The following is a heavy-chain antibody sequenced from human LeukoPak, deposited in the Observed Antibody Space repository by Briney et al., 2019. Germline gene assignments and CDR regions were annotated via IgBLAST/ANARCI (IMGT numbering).Heavy chain of an antibody. V-gene: IGHV1-69*06. CDR1: GYTFTGHY. D-gene: IGHD5-24*01. Sequence: SLKVSCKASGYTFTGHYIFWVRQAPGQGLEWMGGIIPIFGTANYAQKFQGRVTITADKSTSTAYMELSSLRSEDTAVYYCASLLYKDPNYYYMDVWGKGTTVTVSS. CDR3: ASLLYKDPNYYYMDV. CDR2: IIPIFGTA. J-gene: IGHJ6*03.